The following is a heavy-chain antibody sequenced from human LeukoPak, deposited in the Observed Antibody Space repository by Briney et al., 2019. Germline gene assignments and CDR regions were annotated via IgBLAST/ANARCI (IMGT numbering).Heavy chain of an antibody. CDR1: GFAFSTYS. Sequence: PGGSLRLSCAASGFAFSTYSMNWVRQAPGKGLEWVSYISSSSSNIFYADSVKGRFTISRDNAKNSMYLQMNRLRAEDTAVYYCARDPATGTTNDPTMGYWGQGTLVTVSS. CDR3: ARDPATGTTNDPTMGY. J-gene: IGHJ4*02. V-gene: IGHV3-48*01. CDR2: ISSSSSNI. D-gene: IGHD1-1*01.